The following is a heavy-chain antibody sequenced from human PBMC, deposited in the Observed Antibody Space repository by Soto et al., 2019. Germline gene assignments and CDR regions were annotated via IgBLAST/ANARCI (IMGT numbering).Heavy chain of an antibody. CDR3: AKDRRPNYYYGMDV. J-gene: IGHJ6*02. Sequence: VQLVECGGGVVQPGRSLRLSCAASGFTFGSYGMHWVRQAPGKGLEWVAVISYDGSNKYYADSVKGRFTISRDNSKNTLYLQMNSLRAEDTAVYYCAKDRRPNYYYGMDVWAQGTTVTVSS. CDR1: GFTFGSYG. V-gene: IGHV3-30*18. CDR2: ISYDGSNK. D-gene: IGHD6-25*01.